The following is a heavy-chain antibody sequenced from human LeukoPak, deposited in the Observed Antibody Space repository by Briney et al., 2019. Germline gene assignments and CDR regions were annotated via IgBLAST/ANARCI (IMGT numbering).Heavy chain of an antibody. J-gene: IGHJ6*03. CDR1: GFIFGSNF. CDR3: ARVSEPNTHSSYVGFYYYYYMDV. CDR2: IYSREST. D-gene: IGHD6-6*01. V-gene: IGHV3-53*01. Sequence: GGSLRLSCAASGFIFGSNFMTWVRQAPGKGLEWVSVIYSRESTYYSDSVKGRFTISRDNTKNTGYLQMNSLRVEDTAVYYCARVSEPNTHSSYVGFYYYYYMDVWGKGTTVTVSS.